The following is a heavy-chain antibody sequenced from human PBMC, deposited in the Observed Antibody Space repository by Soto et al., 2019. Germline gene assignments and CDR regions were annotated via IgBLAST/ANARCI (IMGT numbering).Heavy chain of an antibody. J-gene: IGHJ6*02. CDR3: AKLVRVTMIVVVPYYGMDV. CDR2: ISGSGGST. V-gene: IGHV3-23*01. Sequence: EVQLLESGGGLVQPGGSLRLSCAASGFTFSSYAMSWVRQAPGKGLEWVSAISGSGGSTYYADSVKGRFTISRDNSNNTLYLQMNSLRAEDTAVYYCAKLVRVTMIVVVPYYGMDVWGQGTTVTVSS. CDR1: GFTFSSYA. D-gene: IGHD3-22*01.